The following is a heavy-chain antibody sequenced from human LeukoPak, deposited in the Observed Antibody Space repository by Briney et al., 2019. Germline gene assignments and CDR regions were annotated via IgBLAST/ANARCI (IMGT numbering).Heavy chain of an antibody. CDR2: IYYSGST. CDR3: ARVENTAMVYY. J-gene: IGHJ4*02. V-gene: IGHV4-59*01. Sequence: PSETLSLTCTVSGGSISSYYWSWIRQPPGKGPEWIGYIYYSGSTNYNPSLKSRVTISVDTSKNQFSLKLSSVTAADTAVYYCARVENTAMVYYWGQGTLVTVSS. D-gene: IGHD5-18*01. CDR1: GGSISSYY.